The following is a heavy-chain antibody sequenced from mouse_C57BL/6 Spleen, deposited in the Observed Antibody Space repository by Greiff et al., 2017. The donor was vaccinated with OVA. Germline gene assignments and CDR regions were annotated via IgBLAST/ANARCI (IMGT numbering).Heavy chain of an antibody. Sequence: EVKVVESGGGLVKPGGSLKLSCAASGFTFSDYGMHWVRQAPEKGLEWVAYISSGSSTIYYADTVKGRFTISRDNAKNTLFLQMTSLRSEDTAMYYCAKGDYYGSFAYWGQGTLVTVSA. V-gene: IGHV5-17*01. CDR2: ISSGSSTI. D-gene: IGHD1-1*01. J-gene: IGHJ3*01. CDR3: AKGDYYGSFAY. CDR1: GFTFSDYG.